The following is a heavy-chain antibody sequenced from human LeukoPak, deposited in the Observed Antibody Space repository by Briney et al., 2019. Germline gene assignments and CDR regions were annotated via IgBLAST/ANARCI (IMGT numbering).Heavy chain of an antibody. V-gene: IGHV1-46*01. CDR3: ASEYTGSQYFDY. D-gene: IGHD1-26*01. CDR1: GYSFPNYH. Sequence: ASVKVSCKTSGYSFPNYHMHWVRQAPGQGLEWMGVINLSDGSTNHAQKFRGRVTMTRDTSTSTVYMELNTLRSEDTAVYHCASEYTGSQYFDYWGQGTLVTVSS. CDR2: INLSDGST. J-gene: IGHJ4*02.